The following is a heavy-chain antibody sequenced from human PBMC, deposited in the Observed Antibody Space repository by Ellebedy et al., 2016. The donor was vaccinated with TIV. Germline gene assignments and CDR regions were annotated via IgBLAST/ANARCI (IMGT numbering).Heavy chain of an antibody. J-gene: IGHJ5*02. CDR1: GGSISSYY. CDR2: IYYSGST. Sequence: MPSETLSLTCTVSGGSISSYYWSWIRQPPGKGLEWIGYIYYSGSTNYNPSLKSRVTISVDTSKNQFSLKLSSVTAADTAVYYCARDSNYYDSSGYYSPYWFDPWGQGTLVTVSS. D-gene: IGHD3-22*01. CDR3: ARDSNYYDSSGYYSPYWFDP. V-gene: IGHV4-59*12.